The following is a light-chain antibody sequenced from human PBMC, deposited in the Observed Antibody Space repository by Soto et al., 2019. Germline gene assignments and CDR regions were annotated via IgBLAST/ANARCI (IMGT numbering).Light chain of an antibody. J-gene: IGKJ5*01. CDR2: KAS. Sequence: DIQMTQSPSSLSASVGDRVTMTFRASQSISSYLNWYQQKPGKAPKLLIYKASTLKSGVPSRFSGSGSGTDFTLTISSLQPEDFATYYCQQLKNYPITFGQGTRLEI. CDR1: QSISSY. CDR3: QQLKNYPIT. V-gene: IGKV1-39*01.